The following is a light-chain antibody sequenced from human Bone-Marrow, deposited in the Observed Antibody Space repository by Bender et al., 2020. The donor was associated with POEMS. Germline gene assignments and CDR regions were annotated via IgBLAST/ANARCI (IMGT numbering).Light chain of an antibody. CDR2: INN. J-gene: IGLJ2*01. Sequence: QSVLTQPPSASGTPGQRVTISCSGSSSNIGTNPVNWYQQLPGTAPKLLIYINNQRPSGVSNRFSGSKSGNTASLTISGLQGEDEADYYCSSYTTSRTVVFGGGTKLTVL. CDR1: SSNIGTNP. V-gene: IGLV1-44*01. CDR3: SSYTTSRTVV.